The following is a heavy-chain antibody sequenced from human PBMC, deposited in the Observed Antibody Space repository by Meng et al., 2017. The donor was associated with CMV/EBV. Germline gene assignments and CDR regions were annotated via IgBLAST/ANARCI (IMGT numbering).Heavy chain of an antibody. CDR1: GYIFTSYD. D-gene: IGHD6-13*01. CDR2: MNTNSGNT. Sequence: GYIFTSYDINWVREGTGQGLEWMGWMNTNSGNTGYAQKFQGRVTMTRNTSISTAYMELSSLRSEDTAVYYCARGPYSSSWYGYWFDPWGQGTLVTVSS. J-gene: IGHJ5*02. V-gene: IGHV1-8*01. CDR3: ARGPYSSSWYGYWFDP.